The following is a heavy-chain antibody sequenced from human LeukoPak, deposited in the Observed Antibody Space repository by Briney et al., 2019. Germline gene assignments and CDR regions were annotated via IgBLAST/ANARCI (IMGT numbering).Heavy chain of an antibody. D-gene: IGHD6-19*01. Sequence: PSETLSLTCTVSGGSINNSSHYWGWIRQPPGRGPEWIGNIYYTGTTYYAPSLKSRVTMSIDTSKSQFSLKVSSVTAADTAVYYCARVVAVAGTFPDSWGQGTLVTVSS. CDR1: GGSINNSSHY. V-gene: IGHV4-39*07. J-gene: IGHJ4*02. CDR3: ARVVAVAGTFPDS. CDR2: IYYTGTT.